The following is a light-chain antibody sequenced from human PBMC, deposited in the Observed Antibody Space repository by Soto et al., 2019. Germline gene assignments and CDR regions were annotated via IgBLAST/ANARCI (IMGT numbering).Light chain of an antibody. CDR1: GSDVGSYKY. J-gene: IGLJ1*01. Sequence: QSALTQPASVSGSLGQSITMSCTGTGSDVGSYKYVSWYQQHPGKAPKLIIFEVSNRPSGVSDRFSGSKSGNTASLTISGLQAEDEAEYYCSSYTTRSTYVFGTGTKLTVL. CDR3: SSYTTRSTYV. CDR2: EVS. V-gene: IGLV2-14*01.